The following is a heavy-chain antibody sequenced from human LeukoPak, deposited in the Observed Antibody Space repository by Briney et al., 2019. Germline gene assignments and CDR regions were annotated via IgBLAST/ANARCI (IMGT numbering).Heavy chain of an antibody. D-gene: IGHD1-26*01. J-gene: IGHJ6*02. Sequence: PSETLSLTCTVSGGSISSGDYYWSWIRQPPGKGLEWIGYIYYSGSTNYNPSLKSRVTISVDTSKNQFSLKLSSVTAADTAVYYCARESRSYSPFNYYYYGMDVWGQGTTVTVSS. V-gene: IGHV4-61*08. CDR2: IYYSGST. CDR3: ARESRSYSPFNYYYYGMDV. CDR1: GGSISSGDYY.